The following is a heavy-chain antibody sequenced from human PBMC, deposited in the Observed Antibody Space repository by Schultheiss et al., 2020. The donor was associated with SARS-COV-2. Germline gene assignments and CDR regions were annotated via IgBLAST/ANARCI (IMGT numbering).Heavy chain of an antibody. V-gene: IGHV4-39*01. CDR3: ARVVPAAMDEGPATFDP. D-gene: IGHD2-2*01. CDR2: IYYSGST. CDR1: GGSISSGGYY. J-gene: IGHJ5*02. Sequence: SETLSLTCNVSGGSISSGGYYWGWIRQPPGKGLEWIGSIYYSGSTYYNPSLKSRVTISVDTSKNQFSLKLSSVTAADTAVYYCARVVPAAMDEGPATFDPWGQGTLVTVSS.